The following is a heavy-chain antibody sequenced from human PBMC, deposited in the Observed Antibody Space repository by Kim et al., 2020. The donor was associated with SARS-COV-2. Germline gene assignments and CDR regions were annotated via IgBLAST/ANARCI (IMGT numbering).Heavy chain of an antibody. D-gene: IGHD6-19*01. V-gene: IGHV4-59*13. Sequence: SETLSLTCTVSGGSISNYYWSWIRQPPGKGLEWIGYIYYSGSTNYNPSLKSRLTISVDTSKNQFSLKLSSVTAADTAVYYCAREKGGQWLVGEFDYWGQGTLVTVSS. CDR2: IYYSGST. CDR1: GGSISNYY. CDR3: AREKGGQWLVGEFDY. J-gene: IGHJ4*02.